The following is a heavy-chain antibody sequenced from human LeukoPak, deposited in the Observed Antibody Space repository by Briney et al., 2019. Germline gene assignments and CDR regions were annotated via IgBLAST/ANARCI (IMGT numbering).Heavy chain of an antibody. Sequence: PGGSLRLSCAASGFTFSDYSMTWVRQAPGKGLEWVSSITSTSTYIYYADSVKGRFAISRDNAKNPLYLQMNSLRAEDTAVYYCARHRTASDYWGQGTLVTVSS. D-gene: IGHD3-16*02. J-gene: IGHJ4*02. CDR2: ITSTSTYI. CDR3: ARHRTASDY. CDR1: GFTFSDYS. V-gene: IGHV3-21*01.